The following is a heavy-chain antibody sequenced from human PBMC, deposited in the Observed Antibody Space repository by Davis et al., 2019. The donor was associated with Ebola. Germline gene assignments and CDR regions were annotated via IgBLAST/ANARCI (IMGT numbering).Heavy chain of an antibody. CDR2: IIPIFGTA. J-gene: IGHJ4*02. CDR3: ARADPGDSSGFEFDY. D-gene: IGHD3-22*01. CDR1: GGTFSSYA. V-gene: IGHV1-69*13. Sequence: SVKVSCKASGGTFSSYAISWVRQAPGQGLEWMGGIIPIFGTANYAQKFQGRVTITADESTSTAYMELSRLRSDDTAVYYCARADPGDSSGFEFDYWGQGTLVTVSS.